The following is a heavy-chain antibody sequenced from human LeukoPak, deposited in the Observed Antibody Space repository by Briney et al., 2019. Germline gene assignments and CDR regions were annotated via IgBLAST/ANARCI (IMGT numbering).Heavy chain of an antibody. CDR1: GFTFDGYT. Sequence: PGGSLRLSCAASGFTFDGYTMHWVRQAPGKGLEWVSLISWDGGSTYYADSVKGRFTISRDNSKNSLYLQMNSLRTEDTALYYCAKDAEYSSGWYYFDYWGQGTLVTVSS. CDR3: AKDAEYSSGWYYFDY. CDR2: ISWDGGST. D-gene: IGHD6-19*01. J-gene: IGHJ4*02. V-gene: IGHV3-43*01.